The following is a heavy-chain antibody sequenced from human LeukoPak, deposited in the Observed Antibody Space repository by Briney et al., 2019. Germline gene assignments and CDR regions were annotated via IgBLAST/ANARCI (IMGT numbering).Heavy chain of an antibody. D-gene: IGHD6-13*01. CDR1: GYTFTSYG. CDR3: ARDLSIAAAGTMFDY. J-gene: IGHJ4*02. CDR2: ISAYNGST. Sequence: GASVKVSCKASGYTFTSYGISWVRQAPGQGLEWMGWISAYNGSTNYAQKLQGRVTMTTDTSTSTAYMELRSLRSDDTAVYYCARDLSIAAAGTMFDYWGQGTLVTVSS. V-gene: IGHV1-18*01.